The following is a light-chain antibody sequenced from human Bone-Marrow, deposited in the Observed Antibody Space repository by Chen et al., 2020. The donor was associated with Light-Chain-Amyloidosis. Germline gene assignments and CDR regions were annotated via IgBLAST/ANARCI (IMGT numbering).Light chain of an antibody. V-gene: IGLV3-25*03. J-gene: IGLJ2*01. Sequence: SYELTKPPSVSVSPGQRAWPTCPGDDLPTKYAYWYQQKPGQAPVLVIHRDTERPSGISERFSGSSSGTTATLTISGVQAEDEADYHCQSADSSGTYEVIFGGGTKLTVL. CDR3: QSADSSGTYEVI. CDR1: DLPTKY. CDR2: RDT.